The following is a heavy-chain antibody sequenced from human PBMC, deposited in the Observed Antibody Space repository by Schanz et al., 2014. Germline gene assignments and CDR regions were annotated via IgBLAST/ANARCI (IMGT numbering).Heavy chain of an antibody. CDR3: ATQYCSGTTCYTDSWDH. J-gene: IGHJ4*01. Sequence: EVQLVESGGGLVQPGGSLRLSCATSRLTFGNYWMSWVCQAPGKGLEWVANINQDGSQKYYVGSVKGRFTISRDNAKDSLYLQMTSLRAEDTAVYYCATQYCSGTTCYTDSWDHWGQGTLVTVSS. CDR2: INQDGSQK. V-gene: IGHV3-7*01. D-gene: IGHD2-2*02. CDR1: RLTFGNYW.